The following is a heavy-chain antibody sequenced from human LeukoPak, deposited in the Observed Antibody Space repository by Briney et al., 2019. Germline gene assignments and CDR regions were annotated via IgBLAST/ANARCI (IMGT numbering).Heavy chain of an antibody. V-gene: IGHV3-33*06. CDR3: AKEYSSSSKYNWFDP. J-gene: IGHJ5*02. Sequence: PGGSLRLSCAASGFTFSSYGMHWVRQAPGKGLEWVAVIWYDGSNKYYADSVKGRFTISRDNSKNTLYLQMNSLRAEDTAVYYGAKEYSSSSKYNWFDPWGQGTLVTVSS. CDR2: IWYDGSNK. CDR1: GFTFSSYG. D-gene: IGHD6-6*01.